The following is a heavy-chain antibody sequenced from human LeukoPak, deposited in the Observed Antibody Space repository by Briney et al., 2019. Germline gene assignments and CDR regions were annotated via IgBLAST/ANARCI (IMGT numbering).Heavy chain of an antibody. V-gene: IGHV1-18*01. D-gene: IGHD4-11*01. J-gene: IGHJ6*03. CDR2: ISAYNGNT. CDR3: ARCFTVTFYDYYYMDV. CDR1: GYTFTSYG. Sequence: ASVKVSCKASGYTFTSYGISWVRQAPGQGLEWMGWISAYNGNTNYAQKLQGRVTMTTDTSTSTAYMELRSLRSDDTAVYHCARCFTVTFYDYYYMDVWGKGTTVTVSS.